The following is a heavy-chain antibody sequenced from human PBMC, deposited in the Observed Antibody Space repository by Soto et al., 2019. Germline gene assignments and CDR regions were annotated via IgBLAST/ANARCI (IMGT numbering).Heavy chain of an antibody. CDR3: TRDLDYGSPNYIDY. Sequence: GGSLRLSCTAAGFTFGDYAMTWFRQAPGKGLEWVGFIRSKSYGGTTEYAASVKDRFTISRDDSKSIAYLQMNSLKTEDTAVYYCTRDLDYGSPNYIDYWGQGTLVTVSS. CDR2: IRSKSYGGTT. V-gene: IGHV3-49*03. J-gene: IGHJ4*02. CDR1: GFTFGDYA. D-gene: IGHD4-17*01.